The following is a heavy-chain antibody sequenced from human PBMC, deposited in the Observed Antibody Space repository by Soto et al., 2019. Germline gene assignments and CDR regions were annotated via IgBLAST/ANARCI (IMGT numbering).Heavy chain of an antibody. D-gene: IGHD2-2*01. V-gene: IGHV3-23*01. CDR3: AKVWCSSTSCYGYYYYGRDV. Sequence: GGSLRLSCAASGFTFSSYAMSWVRQAPGKGLEWVSAISGSGGSTYYADSVKGRFTISRDNSKNTLYLQMNSLRAEDTAVYYCAKVWCSSTSCYGYYYYGRDVWGKGTRVTVSS. CDR1: GFTFSSYA. J-gene: IGHJ6*04. CDR2: ISGSGGST.